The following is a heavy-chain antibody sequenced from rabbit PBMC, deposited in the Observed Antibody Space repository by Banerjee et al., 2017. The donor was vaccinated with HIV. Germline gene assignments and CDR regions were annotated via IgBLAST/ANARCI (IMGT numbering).Heavy chain of an antibody. CDR3: ARFATDSGASNYFNL. CDR1: GFDFSSYYM. D-gene: IGHD1-1*01. Sequence: QEQLKETGGGLVQPGGSLTLSCKASGFDFSSYYMSWVRQAPGKGLEWIACIHADGSGSAWYASWAKGRFTISKTSSTTVTLQKTSLTAADTATYFCARFATDSGASNYFNLWGQGTLVTVS. J-gene: IGHJ4*01. CDR2: IHADGSGSA. V-gene: IGHV1S45*01.